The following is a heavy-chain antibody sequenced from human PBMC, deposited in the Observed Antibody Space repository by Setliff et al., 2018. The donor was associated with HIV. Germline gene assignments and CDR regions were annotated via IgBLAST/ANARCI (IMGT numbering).Heavy chain of an antibody. Sequence: VGSLRLSCAASGFMFHYHVMHWVRQAPGKGLEWVAVITYDGSQKYYAESVRGRFAISRDNSKNTLYLQMSGLRVEDTAIYYCAKGRTNDFWSGSLGHWGPGTLVTVSS. V-gene: IGHV3-30*18. D-gene: IGHD3-3*01. CDR3: AKGRTNDFWSGSLGH. CDR1: GFMFHYHV. J-gene: IGHJ4*02. CDR2: ITYDGSQK.